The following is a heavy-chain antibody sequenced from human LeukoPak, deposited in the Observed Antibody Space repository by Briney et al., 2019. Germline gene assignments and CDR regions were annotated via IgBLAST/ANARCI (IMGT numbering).Heavy chain of an antibody. CDR3: ARVFDSGSQAYFYYMDV. V-gene: IGHV4-61*01. D-gene: IGHD3-10*01. CDR1: GGSISSSSYY. Sequence: PSETLSLTCTVSGGSISSSSYYWSWIRQPPGKGLEWIGYIYYSGSTNYNPSLKSRVTISVDTSKNQFSLKLSSVTAADTAVYYCARVFDSGSQAYFYYMDVWGKGTTVTISS. CDR2: IYYSGST. J-gene: IGHJ6*03.